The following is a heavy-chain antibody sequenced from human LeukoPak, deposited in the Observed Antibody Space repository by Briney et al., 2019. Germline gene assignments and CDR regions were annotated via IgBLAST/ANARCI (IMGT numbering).Heavy chain of an antibody. CDR2: ISGSGSTT. CDR1: GFTFSDYY. CDR3: AKDSTVSGSYYGMDI. D-gene: IGHD3-22*01. J-gene: IGHJ6*02. V-gene: IGHV3-23*01. Sequence: PGGSLRLSCAASGFTFSDYYMSWIRQAPGKGLEWVSSISGSGSTTYFADSVKGRFTISRDNSKNTLYLQMNSLRAEDTAVYYCAKDSTVSGSYYGMDIWGQGTTVTVSS.